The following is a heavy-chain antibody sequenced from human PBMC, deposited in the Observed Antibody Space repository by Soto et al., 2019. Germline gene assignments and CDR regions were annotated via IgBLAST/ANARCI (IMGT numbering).Heavy chain of an antibody. CDR1: GGSVTNSSYY. CDR2: VYYRGRS. J-gene: IGHJ4*02. CDR3: VSQRTTVPTQAYFDY. V-gene: IGHV4-39*01. D-gene: IGHD4-17*01. Sequence: SETLSLTCTVSGGSVTNSSYYWGWIRQSPGKGLEWIGSVYYRGRSYSKSSVKSRVTISVDTSKSRFSLSLNSVTASDTAVYFCVSQRTTVPTQAYFDYWGPGALVTVSS.